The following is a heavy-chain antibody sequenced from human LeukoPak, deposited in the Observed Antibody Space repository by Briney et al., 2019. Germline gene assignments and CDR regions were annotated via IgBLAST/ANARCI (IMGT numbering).Heavy chain of an antibody. CDR1: GGSISSSSYY. Sequence: SETLSLTCTVSGGSISSSSYYWGWIRQPPGKGLEWIGSIYYSGSTYYNPSLKSRVTILVDTSKNQFSLKLSSVTAADTAVYYCARIGGRPTAMVNYFDYWGQGTLVTVSS. V-gene: IGHV4-39*07. D-gene: IGHD5-18*01. CDR2: IYYSGST. CDR3: ARIGGRPTAMVNYFDY. J-gene: IGHJ4*02.